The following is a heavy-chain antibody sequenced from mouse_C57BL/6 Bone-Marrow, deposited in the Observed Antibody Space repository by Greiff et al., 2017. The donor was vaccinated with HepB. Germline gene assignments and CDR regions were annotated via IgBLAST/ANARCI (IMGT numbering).Heavy chain of an antibody. J-gene: IGHJ3*01. V-gene: IGHV5-12*01. Sequence: EVQGVESGGGLVQPGGSLKLSCAASGFTFSDYYMYWVRQTPEKRLEWVAYISNGGGSTYYPDTVKGRFTISRDNAKNTLYLQMSRLKSEDTAMYYCARHGGAAFAYWGQGTLVTVSA. CDR1: GFTFSDYY. CDR3: ARHGGAAFAY. CDR2: ISNGGGST.